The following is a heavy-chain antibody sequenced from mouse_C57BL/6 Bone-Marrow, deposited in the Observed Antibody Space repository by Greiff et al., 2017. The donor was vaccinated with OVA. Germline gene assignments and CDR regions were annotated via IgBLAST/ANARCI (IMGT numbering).Heavy chain of an antibody. J-gene: IGHJ3*01. CDR2: IYPRSGNT. CDR3: AQLFFAY. CDR1: GYTFTSYG. Sequence: VQLQQSGAELARPGASVKLSCKASGYTFTSYGISWVKQRTGQGLEWIGEIYPRSGNTYYNEKFKGKATLTADKSSSTAYMELRSLTSEDSAVYFCAQLFFAYWGQGTLVTVSA. D-gene: IGHD4-1*02. V-gene: IGHV1-81*01.